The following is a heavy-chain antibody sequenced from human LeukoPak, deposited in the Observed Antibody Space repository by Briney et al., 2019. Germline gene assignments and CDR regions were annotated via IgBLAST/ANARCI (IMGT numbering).Heavy chain of an antibody. V-gene: IGHV1-18*01. CDR3: ARGPSSTYYDFWSGSYYFDF. D-gene: IGHD3-3*01. CDR2: ISAYNGNT. J-gene: IGHJ4*02. Sequence: ASVKVSCTASGYTFTSYGISWVRQAPGQGLEWMGWISAYNGNTNYAQKLQDRVTMTTDTSTSTAYMELRSLRSDDTAVYYCARGPSSTYYDFWSGSYYFDFWGQGTLVTVSS. CDR1: GYTFTSYG.